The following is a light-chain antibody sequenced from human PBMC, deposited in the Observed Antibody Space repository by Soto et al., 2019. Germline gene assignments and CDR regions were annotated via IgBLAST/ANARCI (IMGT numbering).Light chain of an antibody. CDR1: QSVSRSY. CDR2: GAS. Sequence: EIVLSQSPGTLSLSPGDRATLSCRASQSVSRSYLGWYQQKPGQAPSLLIYGASSRATGIPDRFSGSGSGTDFTLTISRMESEDFAVYYCQEYGRSSLTFGGATKWIS. V-gene: IGKV3-20*01. J-gene: IGKJ4*01. CDR3: QEYGRSSLT.